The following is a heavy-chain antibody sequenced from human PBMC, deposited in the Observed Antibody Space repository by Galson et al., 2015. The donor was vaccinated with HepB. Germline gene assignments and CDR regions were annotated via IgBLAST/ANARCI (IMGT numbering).Heavy chain of an antibody. CDR3: ATHFYYHGSNGREIEYYYAMDV. J-gene: IGHJ6*02. CDR2: INPSGGST. D-gene: IGHD3-22*01. V-gene: IGHV1-46*01. Sequence: SVKVSCKASGYTFTNYYLHWVRQAPGQGLEWMGIINPSGGSTSYPQKFQGRVTMTRDTSTSTVYMELSSLRSEDTAVYYCATHFYYHGSNGREIEYYYAMDVWGQGTAVTVSS. CDR1: GYTFTNYY.